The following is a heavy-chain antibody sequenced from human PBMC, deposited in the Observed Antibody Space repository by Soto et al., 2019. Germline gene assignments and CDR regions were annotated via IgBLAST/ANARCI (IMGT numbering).Heavy chain of an antibody. CDR3: AREGPAPYYYYGMDV. CDR1: GYSFTTYG. Sequence: QVQLVQSGGEVQKPGASVKVSCKTSGYSFTTYGISWVRQAPGQGLERMGWISAYNGNTNYAQKLQGRVTMTTDTSPSTAYMELRSLRSDDTAVYYCAREGPAPYYYYGMDVWGQGSTVTVSS. CDR2: ISAYNGNT. J-gene: IGHJ6*02. V-gene: IGHV1-18*01.